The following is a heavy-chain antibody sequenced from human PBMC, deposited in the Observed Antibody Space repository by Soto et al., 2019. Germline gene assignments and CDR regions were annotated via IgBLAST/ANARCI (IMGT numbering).Heavy chain of an antibody. V-gene: IGHV3-74*01. Sequence: PGGSLRLPSAASGFTFSSFWMHWVLQAPGKGLVWVSRINSDGSSTSYADSVKGRFTISRDNAKNTLYLQMNSLSAEDTAVYFCARNFARQGQYDFDYWGQGTLVTVSS. J-gene: IGHJ4*02. CDR3: ARNFARQGQYDFDY. CDR2: INSDGSST. CDR1: GFTFSSFW.